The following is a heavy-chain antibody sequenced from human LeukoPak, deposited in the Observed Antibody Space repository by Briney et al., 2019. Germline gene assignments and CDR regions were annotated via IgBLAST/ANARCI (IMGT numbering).Heavy chain of an antibody. J-gene: IGHJ4*02. CDR1: GFTFSSYW. Sequence: GGSLRLSCAASGFTFSSYWMSWVRQAPGKGLEWVANIKQDGSEKYYVDSVKGRFTISRDNSKNTLYLQMNSLRAEDTAVYYCAKDISRWLQPPFDYWGQGTLVTVSS. CDR2: IKQDGSEK. CDR3: AKDISRWLQPPFDY. D-gene: IGHD5-24*01. V-gene: IGHV3-7*03.